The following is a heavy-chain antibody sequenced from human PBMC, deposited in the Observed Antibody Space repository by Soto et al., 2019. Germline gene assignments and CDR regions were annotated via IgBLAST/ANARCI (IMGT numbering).Heavy chain of an antibody. CDR2: INSDGSRT. D-gene: IGHD3-22*01. J-gene: IGHJ4*02. CDR1: GFTFSSYW. CDR3: ARGDGDYYDGNGYLGRH. Sequence: EVQLVESGGGIVQPGGSLRLSCAASGFTFSSYWMHWVRQAPGQGLVWVSRINSDGSRTSYADSAKGRFTISRDNAKNTVYLQTNSLRAEDTAVYYCARGDGDYYDGNGYLGRHWGQGTLVTVSS. V-gene: IGHV3-74*01.